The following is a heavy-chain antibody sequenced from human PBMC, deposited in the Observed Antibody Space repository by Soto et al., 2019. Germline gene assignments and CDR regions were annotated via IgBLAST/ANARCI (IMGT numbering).Heavy chain of an antibody. CDR3: ARGATDLTQYCSSTSCYEVGDY. CDR1: GFTFSSYA. J-gene: IGHJ4*02. CDR2: ISYDGSNK. Sequence: GGSLRLSCAASGFTFSSYAMHWVRQAPGKGLEWVAVISYDGSNKYYADSVKGRFPISRDNSKNTLYLQMKSLRAEDTAVYYCARGATDLTQYCSSTSCYEVGDYWGQGTLVTVSS. V-gene: IGHV3-30-3*01. D-gene: IGHD2-2*01.